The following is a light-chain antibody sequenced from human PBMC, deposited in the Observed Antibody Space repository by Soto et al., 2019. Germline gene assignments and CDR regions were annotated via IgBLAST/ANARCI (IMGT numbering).Light chain of an antibody. CDR3: QQSDSLPIT. CDR2: DAS. CDR1: QDISNY. V-gene: IGKV1-33*01. J-gene: IGKJ5*01. Sequence: DIQLTQSPSSLSASVGDRVTITCRASQDISNYLNWYQQRPGKAPKLLIYDASNLERGVPSKFSGTRSGTHFTFAITSLQHEDVATYYGQQSDSLPITFGQGTRLEI.